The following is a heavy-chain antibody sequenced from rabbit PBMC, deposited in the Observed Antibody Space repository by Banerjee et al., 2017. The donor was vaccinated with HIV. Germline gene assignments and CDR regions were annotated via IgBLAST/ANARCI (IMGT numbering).Heavy chain of an antibody. J-gene: IGHJ2*01. CDR1: GFSFSSSYY. V-gene: IGHV1S47*01. D-gene: IGHD8-1*01. CDR2: IYTGSGST. CDR3: AKDCVGNTYYLGAFDP. Sequence: QEQLVESGGDLVKPGASLTLTCTASGFSFSSSYYMCWVRQAPGKRPEWIGCIYTGSGSTYYASWVNGRFSISRSTSLNTVTLQMTSLTAADTATYFCAKDCVGNTYYLGAFDPWGPGTLSPS.